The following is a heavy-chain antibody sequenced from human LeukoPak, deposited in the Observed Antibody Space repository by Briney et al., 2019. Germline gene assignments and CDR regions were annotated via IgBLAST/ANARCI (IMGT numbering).Heavy chain of an antibody. J-gene: IGHJ6*02. CDR3: ARTTVTTYYYYYGMDV. V-gene: IGHV1-3*01. Sequence: ASVKVSCKASGYTFTSYAMHWVRQAPGQRLEWMGWINAGNGNTKYSQKFQGRVTITRDTSASTAYMELSSLRSEDTAVYYCARTTVTTYYYYYGMDVWGQGTTVIVS. D-gene: IGHD4-17*01. CDR2: INAGNGNT. CDR1: GYTFTSYA.